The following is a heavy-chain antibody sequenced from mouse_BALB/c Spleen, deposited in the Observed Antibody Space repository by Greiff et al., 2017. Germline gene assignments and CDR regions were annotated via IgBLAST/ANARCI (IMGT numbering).Heavy chain of an antibody. CDR2: IWAGGST. Sequence: QVQLKQSGPGLVAPSQSLSITCTVSGFSLTSYGVHWVRQPPGKGLEWLGVIWAGGSTNYNSALMSRLSISKDNSKSQVFLKMNSLQTDDTAMYYCARATKDGNYLYAMDYWGQGTSVTVSS. CDR1: GFSLTSYG. V-gene: IGHV2-9*02. J-gene: IGHJ4*01. CDR3: ARATKDGNYLYAMDY. D-gene: IGHD2-1*01.